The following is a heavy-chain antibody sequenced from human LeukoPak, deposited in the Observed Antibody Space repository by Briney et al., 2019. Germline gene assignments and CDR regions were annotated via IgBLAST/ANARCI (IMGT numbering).Heavy chain of an antibody. Sequence: PGGSLRLSCAASGFSISNDWMSWVRQAPGKGLEWVSVIYSGGSTYYADSVKGRFTISRDNSKNTLYLQMNSLRAEDTAVYYCARVRYDSSANYYYYYMDVWGKGTTVTVSS. J-gene: IGHJ6*03. V-gene: IGHV3-53*01. CDR2: IYSGGST. D-gene: IGHD3-22*01. CDR3: ARVRYDSSANYYYYYMDV. CDR1: GFSISNDW.